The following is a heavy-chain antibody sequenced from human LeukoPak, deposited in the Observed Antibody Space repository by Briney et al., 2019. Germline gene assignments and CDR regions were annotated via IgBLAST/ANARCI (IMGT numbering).Heavy chain of an antibody. D-gene: IGHD2-2*01. Sequence: GGSVRLSCAASGFTFSTYAMYWVRQAPGKGLEWVAVISYDGNNKYYADSVKGRFTISRDNSKNTLYPQMNSLRAEDTAVYYCARSYCSGSTCYAPEYWGQGTLVTVPS. CDR3: ARSYCSGSTCYAPEY. CDR1: GFTFSTYA. V-gene: IGHV3-30*04. J-gene: IGHJ4*02. CDR2: ISYDGNNK.